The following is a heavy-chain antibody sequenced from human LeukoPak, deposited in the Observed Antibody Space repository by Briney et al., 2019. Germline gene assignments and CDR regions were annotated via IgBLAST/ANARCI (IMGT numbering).Heavy chain of an antibody. J-gene: IGHJ4*02. Sequence: SETLSLTCAVYGGSFSGYYWSWIRQPPGKGLEWIGEINHSGSTNYNPSLKSRVTISVDTSKNQFSLKLSSVTAADMAVYYCARAWLVLFDYWGQGTLVTVSS. D-gene: IGHD6-19*01. V-gene: IGHV4-34*01. CDR1: GGSFSGYY. CDR3: ARAWLVLFDY. CDR2: INHSGST.